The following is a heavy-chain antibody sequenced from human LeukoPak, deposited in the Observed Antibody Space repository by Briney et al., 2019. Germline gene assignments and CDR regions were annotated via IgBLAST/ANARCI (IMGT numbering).Heavy chain of an antibody. J-gene: IGHJ5*02. CDR2: ISSSGTTI. CDR3: ARDRVTMIRGVPNWFDP. V-gene: IGHV3-11*04. D-gene: IGHD3-10*01. CDR1: GFTFSDYH. Sequence: PGGSLRLSCAASGFTFSDYHMTWIRQAPGKGLEWVSYISSSGTTIYYADTVKRRFTISRENAKNSLYLQMNSLRVEDTAVYYCARDRVTMIRGVPNWFDPWGQGTLVTVSS.